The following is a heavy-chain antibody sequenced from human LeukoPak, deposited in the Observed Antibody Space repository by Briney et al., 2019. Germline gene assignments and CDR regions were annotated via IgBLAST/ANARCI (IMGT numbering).Heavy chain of an antibody. V-gene: IGHV1-69*13. CDR2: IIPIFGTA. J-gene: IGHJ4*02. CDR3: AREPAAGTGPIDY. D-gene: IGHD6-13*01. Sequence: SVKVSCKASGGTFSSYAISWVRQAPGQGLEWMGGIIPIFGTANYAQKFQGRVTITADESTSSAYMELSSLRSEDTAVYYCAREPAAGTGPIDYWGQGTLVTVSS. CDR1: GGTFSSYA.